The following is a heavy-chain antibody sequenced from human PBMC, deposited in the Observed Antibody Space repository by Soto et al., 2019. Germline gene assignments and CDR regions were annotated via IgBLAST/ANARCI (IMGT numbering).Heavy chain of an antibody. V-gene: IGHV1-69*12. CDR2: IIPIFGTA. CDR1: GVTFSSYA. J-gene: IGHJ1*01. CDR3: ARGYTALATRYFQN. Sequence: QVQLVQSGAEVKKPGSSVKVSCKSSGVTFSSYAISWVRRAPGQGLEWMGGIIPIFGTASYAQKFQGRVTITADESTSTAYMELSRLSSEDTAVYYCARGYTALATRYFQNWGQGTLVTVSS. D-gene: IGHD5-18*01.